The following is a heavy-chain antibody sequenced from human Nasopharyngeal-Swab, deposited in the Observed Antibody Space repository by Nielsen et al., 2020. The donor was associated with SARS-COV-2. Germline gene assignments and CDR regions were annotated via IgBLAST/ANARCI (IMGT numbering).Heavy chain of an antibody. CDR1: GFTFDDYA. V-gene: IGHV3-9*01. Sequence: GGSLRLSCAASGFTFDDYAMHWVRQAPGKGLEWVSGISWNSGSIGYADSVKGRFTISRDNAKNSLYLQMNSLRAEDTAVYYCARGCTNGVCYPTSYYYYGMDVWGQGTTVIVSS. CDR2: ISWNSGSI. D-gene: IGHD2-8*01. J-gene: IGHJ6*02. CDR3: ARGCTNGVCYPTSYYYYGMDV.